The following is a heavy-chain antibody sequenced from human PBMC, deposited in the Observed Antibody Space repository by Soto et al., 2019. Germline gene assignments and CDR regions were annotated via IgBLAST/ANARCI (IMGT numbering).Heavy chain of an antibody. Sequence: GGSLRLSCEGSGFTVSSHAMTWIRQAPGKGPEWVSTVTADGGTYYADSVKGRFTISRDNSNNTLYLQMNSLGDDDTAVYYCAKVTGSSFLYYAMDVWGQGTTVTVSS. CDR2: VTADGGT. J-gene: IGHJ6*02. V-gene: IGHV3-23*01. CDR3: AKVTGSSFLYYAMDV. CDR1: GFTVSSHA. D-gene: IGHD1-1*01.